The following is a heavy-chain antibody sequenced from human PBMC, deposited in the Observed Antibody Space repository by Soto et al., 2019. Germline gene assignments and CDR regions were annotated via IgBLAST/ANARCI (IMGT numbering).Heavy chain of an antibody. V-gene: IGHV4-59*01. D-gene: IGHD4-17*01. Sequence: SETLSLTCTVSGGSISSYYWSWIRQPPGKGLEWIGYIYYTGSTNYNPSLKSRVTISVDTSKNQISLNLRSVTAADTAVYYCARSPTPYVDYASWYSDLGGRGPLVTVPS. CDR3: ARSPTPYVDYASWYSDL. J-gene: IGHJ2*01. CDR1: GGSISSYY. CDR2: IYYTGST.